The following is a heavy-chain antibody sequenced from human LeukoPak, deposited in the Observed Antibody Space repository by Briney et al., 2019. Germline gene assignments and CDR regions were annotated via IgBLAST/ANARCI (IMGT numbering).Heavy chain of an antibody. CDR2: IKEDESQI. D-gene: IGHD2-8*01. V-gene: IGHV3-7*04. CDR1: GFTFSSYW. J-gene: IGHJ5*02. Sequence: GGSLRLSCAAAGFTFSSYWMTWVRQAPGKRLESVASIKEDESQIYYVDSVKGRFTISRDNAVNSLYLQMNSLRAEDTAMYYCARDPSPNRFDPWGQGTLVTVSS. CDR3: ARDPSPNRFDP.